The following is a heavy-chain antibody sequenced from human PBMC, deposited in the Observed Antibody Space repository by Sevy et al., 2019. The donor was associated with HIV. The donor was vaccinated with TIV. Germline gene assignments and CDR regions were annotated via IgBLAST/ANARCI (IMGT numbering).Heavy chain of an antibody. CDR1: GFTFRNYW. V-gene: IGHV3-74*01. J-gene: IGHJ4*02. D-gene: IGHD3-3*01. CDR2: IHTDGSSS. CDR3: ARAGIGDFWSGYYGIDH. Sequence: GGSLRLSCAASGFTFRNYWMHWVRQAPGKGLVSVSYIHTDGSSSYYADYVKGRVTISRDNAQNTLYLEMNSLRAEDTAVYYCARAGIGDFWSGYYGIDHWGQGTLVTVSS.